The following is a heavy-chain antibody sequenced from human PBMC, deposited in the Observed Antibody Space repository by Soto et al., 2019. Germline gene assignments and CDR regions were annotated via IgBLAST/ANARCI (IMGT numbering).Heavy chain of an antibody. Sequence: GGSLRLSCAASGFTFSSYGMHWVRQAPGKGLEWVAVISYDGSNKYYADSVKGRFTISRDNSKNTLYLQMNSLRAEDTAVYYCAKYEDEYYYYYGMDVWGQGTTVTVSS. CDR3: AKYEDEYYYYYGMDV. CDR2: ISYDGSNK. V-gene: IGHV3-30*18. D-gene: IGHD3-3*01. J-gene: IGHJ6*02. CDR1: GFTFSSYG.